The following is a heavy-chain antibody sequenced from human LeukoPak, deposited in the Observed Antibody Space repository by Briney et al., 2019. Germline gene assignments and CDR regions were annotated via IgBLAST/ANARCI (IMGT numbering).Heavy chain of an antibody. CDR1: GGSFSGYY. CDR2: INHSGST. D-gene: IGHD6-13*01. J-gene: IGHJ6*03. CDR3: ARGQGDSSSWYLYYYYMDV. V-gene: IGHV4-34*01. Sequence: SETLSLTCAVYGGSFSGYYWSWIRQPPGKGLEWIGEINHSGSTNYNPSLKSRVTLSVDTSKNQFSLKLSSVTAADTAVYYCARGQGDSSSWYLYYYYMDVWGKGTTVTVSS.